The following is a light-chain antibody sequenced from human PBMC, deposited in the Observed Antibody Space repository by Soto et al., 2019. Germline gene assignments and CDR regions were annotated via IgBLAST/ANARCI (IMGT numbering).Light chain of an antibody. V-gene: IGKV3D-15*01. J-gene: IGKJ4*01. CDR3: QQYNSWPPLT. CDR1: HSGSSN. Sequence: EIVMTQSPVTLSVSPGGRAILSCRASHSGSSNLAWHRQKPGQAPRLLIYGASTRATGIPARFSGSGSGTEFTLTISSLQSEDSAVYYCQQYNSWPPLTFGGGTKVDIK. CDR2: GAS.